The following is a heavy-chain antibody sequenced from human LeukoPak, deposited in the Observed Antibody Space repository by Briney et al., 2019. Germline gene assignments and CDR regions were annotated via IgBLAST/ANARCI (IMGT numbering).Heavy chain of an antibody. CDR3: AIGYDYVWGSYLFDY. J-gene: IGHJ4*02. CDR2: IYTSGST. V-gene: IGHV4-4*07. CDR1: GGSISSYY. D-gene: IGHD3-16*02. Sequence: PSETLSLTCTVSGGSISSYYWGWVRQPAGKGLEWVGCIYTSGSTNYNPSLKSRVTMSVDTSKNQFSLKLSSVTAADTAVYYCAIGYDYVWGSYLFDYWGQGTLVTVSS.